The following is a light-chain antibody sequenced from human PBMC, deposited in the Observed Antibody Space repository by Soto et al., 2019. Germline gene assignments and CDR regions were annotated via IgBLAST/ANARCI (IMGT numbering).Light chain of an antibody. CDR1: SSKIGAGYD. CDR3: HSFDTNLRGSV. V-gene: IGLV1-40*01. J-gene: IGLJ3*02. Sequence: QLVLTQPPSVSGAPGQRVTISYSGTSSKIGAGYDVHWYHQLPGTAPKLLIFGNNNRPSGVPARFSASRSGTSASLAITGLQTEDEADYYCHSFDTNLRGSVFGGGTKVTVL. CDR2: GNN.